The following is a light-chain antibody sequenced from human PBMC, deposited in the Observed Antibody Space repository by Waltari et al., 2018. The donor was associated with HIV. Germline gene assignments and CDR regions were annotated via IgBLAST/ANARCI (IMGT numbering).Light chain of an antibody. Sequence: DIQMTQSLSSLSASVGDRVFIPCRASQNIGKFLNWYQQKPGKAPKLLIYATSSLQSGVPSRFSGSGSGTEFRLTIGGLQPEDFATYYCQQSYTHTFGQGTKVEI. CDR2: ATS. CDR1: QNIGKF. CDR3: QQSYTHT. V-gene: IGKV1-39*01. J-gene: IGKJ2*01.